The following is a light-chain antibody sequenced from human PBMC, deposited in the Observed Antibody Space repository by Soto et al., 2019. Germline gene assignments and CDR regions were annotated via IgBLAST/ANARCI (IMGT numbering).Light chain of an antibody. CDR2: RNS. V-gene: IGLV1-40*01. CDR3: QSYDSSLSGSV. Sequence: QSVLTRPPSVSGAPGQRVTISCTGSSSNIGAGYDVHWYQQLPGTAPKLLIYRNSNRPSGVPDRVSGSKSGTSASLAITGLQAEDEADYYCQSYDSSLSGSVFGGGTKLTVL. CDR1: SSNIGAGYD. J-gene: IGLJ3*02.